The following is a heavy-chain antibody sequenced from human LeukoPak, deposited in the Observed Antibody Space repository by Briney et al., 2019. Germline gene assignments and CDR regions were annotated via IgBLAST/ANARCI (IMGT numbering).Heavy chain of an antibody. J-gene: IGHJ3*02. CDR3: ARSIMITFGGVIAHIPDAFDI. CDR1: GGSISIYY. D-gene: IGHD3-16*02. V-gene: IGHV4-59*12. Sequence: SETLSLTCTVSGGSISIYYWSWIRQPPGKGLEWIGYIYYSGSTNYNPSLKSRVTISVDTSKNQFSLKLSSVTAADTAVYYCARSIMITFGGVIAHIPDAFDIWGQGTMVTVSS. CDR2: IYYSGST.